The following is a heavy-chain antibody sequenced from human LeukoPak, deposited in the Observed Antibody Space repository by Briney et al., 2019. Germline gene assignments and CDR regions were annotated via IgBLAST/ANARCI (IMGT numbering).Heavy chain of an antibody. CDR1: GYTFTGYY. CDR3: ARDLYPSYGSGSYYSEALDI. CDR2: INLNNGAT. Sequence: ASVKVSCKASGYTFTGYYIHWVRQAPGQGLEWMGWINLNNGATNYAQKFQGRVTMTRDTSISRAYIELSRLRSDDAAVYYCARDLYPSYGSGSYYSEALDIWGQGIMVTVSS. D-gene: IGHD3-10*01. J-gene: IGHJ3*02. V-gene: IGHV1-2*02.